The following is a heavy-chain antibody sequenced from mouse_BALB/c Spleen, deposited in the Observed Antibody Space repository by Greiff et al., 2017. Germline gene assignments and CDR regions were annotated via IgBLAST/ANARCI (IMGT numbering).Heavy chain of an antibody. CDR2: IYPGNVNT. V-gene: IGHV1S56*01. CDR3: ARSDSSGPSWFAY. J-gene: IGHJ3*01. D-gene: IGHD3-2*01. CDR1: GYTFTIYY. Sequence: QVQLQQSGPELVKPGASVRISCKASGYTFTIYYIHWVKQRPGQGLEWIGWIYPGNVNTKYNEKFKGKATLTADKSSSTAYMQLSSLTSEDSAVYFCARSDSSGPSWFAYWGQGTLVTVSA.